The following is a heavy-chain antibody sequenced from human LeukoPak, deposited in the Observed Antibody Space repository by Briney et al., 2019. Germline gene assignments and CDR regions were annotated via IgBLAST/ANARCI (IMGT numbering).Heavy chain of an antibody. CDR2: IYYSGST. Sequence: SETLSLTCTVSGGSISSSSYYWGWIRQPPGKGLEWIGSIYYSGSTYYNPSLKSRVTISVDTSKNQFSLKLSSVTAADTAVYYCATNQGQYCGGDCDYDWYFDLWGRGTLVTVSS. J-gene: IGHJ2*01. CDR1: GGSISSSSYY. D-gene: IGHD2-21*01. V-gene: IGHV4-39*07. CDR3: ATNQGQYCGGDCDYDWYFDL.